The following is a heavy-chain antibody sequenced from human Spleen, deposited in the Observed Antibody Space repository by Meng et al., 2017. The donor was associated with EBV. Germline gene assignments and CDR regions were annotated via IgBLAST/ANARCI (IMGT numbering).Heavy chain of an antibody. Sequence: QVNLEEWGPGLVKPSETLSLTCTVSGVSVASGAYYWSWIRQPPGKGLEWIAYFYHSGTNNYNPSLQSRVTISPDTSKNQVSLKLSSVTAADTAMYYCAREVPAAIKAFDLWGQGTLVTVSS. D-gene: IGHD2-2*01. CDR1: GVSVASGAYY. CDR3: AREVPAAIKAFDL. V-gene: IGHV4-61*08. J-gene: IGHJ4*02. CDR2: FYHSGTN.